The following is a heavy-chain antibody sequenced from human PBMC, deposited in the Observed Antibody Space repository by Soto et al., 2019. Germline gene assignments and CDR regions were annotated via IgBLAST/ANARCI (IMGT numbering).Heavy chain of an antibody. CDR3: ARGLDHSSGWYEGDDAFDI. V-gene: IGHV1-8*01. CDR2: MNPNSGNT. CDR1: GYTFTSYD. D-gene: IGHD6-19*01. J-gene: IGHJ3*02. Sequence: ASVKVSCKASGYTFTSYDINWVRQATGQGLEWMGWMNPNSGNTGYAQKFQGRVTMTRNTSISTAYMELSSLRSEDTAVYYCARGLDHSSGWYEGDDAFDIWGQGTMVTVSS.